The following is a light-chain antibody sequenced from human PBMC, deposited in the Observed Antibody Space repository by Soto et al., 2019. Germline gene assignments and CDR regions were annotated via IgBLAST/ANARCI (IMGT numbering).Light chain of an antibody. CDR2: AAS. V-gene: IGKV1-27*01. CDR1: QGIPIY. J-gene: IGKJ2*01. Sequence: DIQMTQSPSSLSASVGDRVTITCRASQGIPIYLAWYQQKPGKVPKLLIYAASTLQSGIPSRFSGSGSETDFTLTHSSLPREDSATYYCQTYTSALPCTFGQGTELKSK. CDR3: QTYTSALPCT.